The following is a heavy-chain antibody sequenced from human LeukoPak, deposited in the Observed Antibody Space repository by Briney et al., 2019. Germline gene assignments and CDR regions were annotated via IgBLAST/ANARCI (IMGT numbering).Heavy chain of an antibody. V-gene: IGHV3-48*04. Sequence: GGSLRLSCAASGFTFSSYALNWVRQAPGKGLEWVSYISSSSSTIYYADSVKGRFTISRDNAKNSLYLQMNSLRAEDTAVYYCAREGSDYDYVWGSYRPRWFDPWGQGTLVTVSS. CDR3: AREGSDYDYVWGSYRPRWFDP. CDR1: GFTFSSYA. CDR2: ISSSSSTI. D-gene: IGHD3-16*02. J-gene: IGHJ5*02.